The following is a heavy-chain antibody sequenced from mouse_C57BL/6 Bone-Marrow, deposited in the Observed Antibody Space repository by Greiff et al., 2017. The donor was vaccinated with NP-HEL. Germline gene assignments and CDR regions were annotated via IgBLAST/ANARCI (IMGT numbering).Heavy chain of an antibody. J-gene: IGHJ3*01. V-gene: IGHV1-69*01. D-gene: IGHD1-1*01. Sequence: QVQLQQPGAELVMPGASVKLSCKASGYTFTSYWMHWVKQRPGQGLEWIGEIDPSDSYTNYNQKFKGKSTLTVDKSSSTAYMQLSSLTSEDSAVYYCARWDYGSSAWFAYWGQGTLVTVSA. CDR2: IDPSDSYT. CDR3: ARWDYGSSAWFAY. CDR1: GYTFTSYW.